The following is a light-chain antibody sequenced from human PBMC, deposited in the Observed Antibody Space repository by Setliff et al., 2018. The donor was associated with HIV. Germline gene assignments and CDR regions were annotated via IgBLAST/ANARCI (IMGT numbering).Light chain of an antibody. CDR2: EVD. V-gene: IGLV2-23*02. CDR3: CSYAGGSTFI. Sequence: QSALTQPASVSGSPGQSITISCTGTSSNVGNYNLVSWYQQHPGNAPKLIVYEVDKRPSGVSSRFSGSKSGNTASLAISGLQAEDEADYYCCSYAGGSTFIFGGGTKVTVL. CDR1: SSNVGNYNL. J-gene: IGLJ2*01.